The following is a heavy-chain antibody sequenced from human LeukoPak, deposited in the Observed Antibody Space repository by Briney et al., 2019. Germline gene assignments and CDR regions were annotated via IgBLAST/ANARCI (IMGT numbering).Heavy chain of an antibody. Sequence: GQSLRLSWAAAGITFSSHWMHWGCRGPEEGLVSGLCIHVDGSSTKYADSVKGRFTISRDNAKNTLYLQMNSLRAEDTAVYSCARELVVRAGDYFDNWGQGTLVTVSS. D-gene: IGHD2-2*01. CDR3: ARELVVRAGDYFDN. J-gene: IGHJ4*02. CDR2: IHVDGSST. CDR1: GITFSSHW. V-gene: IGHV3-74*01.